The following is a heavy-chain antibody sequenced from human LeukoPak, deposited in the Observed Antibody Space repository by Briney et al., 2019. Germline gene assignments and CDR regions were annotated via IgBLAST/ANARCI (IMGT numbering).Heavy chain of an antibody. J-gene: IGHJ4*02. CDR1: VFTFRTYA. D-gene: IGHD3-22*01. Sequence: GGSLRLSCEAPVFTFRTYAMSWVCQAPGEGLEWVSGISGNGSITYYAYSLKGQFTISRDNSNYTVFLQMPRLRIEDTAVYYCAKQTRYDTPAGGRGFDYWGQGALVTVSS. CDR3: AKQTRYDTPAGGRGFDY. CDR2: ISGNGSIT. V-gene: IGHV3-23*01.